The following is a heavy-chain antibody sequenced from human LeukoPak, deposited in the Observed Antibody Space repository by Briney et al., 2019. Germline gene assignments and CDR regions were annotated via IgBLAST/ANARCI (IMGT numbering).Heavy chain of an antibody. CDR1: GFTVISNS. V-gene: IGHV3-53*01. D-gene: IGHD2-15*01. CDR2: IYSGGNT. CDR3: ARRAGEYSHPYDY. Sequence: GGSLRLSCTVSGFTVISNSWSWVRQAPGKGLEWVSFIYSGGNTHYSDSVKGRFTISRDNSKDTLYLQMNSLRAEDTAIYYCARRAGEYSHPYDYWGQRTLVTVSS. J-gene: IGHJ4*02.